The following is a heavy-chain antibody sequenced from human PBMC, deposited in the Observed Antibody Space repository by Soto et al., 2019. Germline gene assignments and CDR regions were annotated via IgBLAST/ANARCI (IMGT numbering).Heavy chain of an antibody. J-gene: IGHJ4*02. CDR1: GYAFTSYD. D-gene: IGHD3-22*01. CDR3: ARGETSYYDDSRRYHLAY. Sequence: ASVKVSCKASGYAFTSYDINWVLQATGQGLEWMGWMNPNSGNTGYAQKFQGRVTMTRNTSISTAYMELSSLRSEDTAVYYCARGETSYYDDSRRYHLAYRAQGTPVPVSS. V-gene: IGHV1-8*01. CDR2: MNPNSGNT.